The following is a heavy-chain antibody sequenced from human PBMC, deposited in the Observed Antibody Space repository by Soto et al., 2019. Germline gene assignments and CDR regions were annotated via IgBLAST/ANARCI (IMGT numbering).Heavy chain of an antibody. J-gene: IGHJ4*02. CDR2: MLHSGAT. CDR3: AKSVGWYAIDS. CDR1: GVSIRTSNW. Sequence: QVQLQESGPGLVKPSGTLSLTCAVSGVSIRTSNWWGWVRQSPGKGLEWIGDMLHSGATNYNTSLKSRVTISVDKSKNQFSLKLNSVTAADTAVYYCAKSVGWYAIDSWGQGTLVIVSS. D-gene: IGHD6-19*01. V-gene: IGHV4-4*02.